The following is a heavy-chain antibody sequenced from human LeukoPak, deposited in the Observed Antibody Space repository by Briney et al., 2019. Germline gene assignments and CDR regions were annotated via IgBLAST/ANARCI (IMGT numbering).Heavy chain of an antibody. Sequence: TGGSLRLSCAASGFTFSGYEMNWVRQAPGKGLEWVSYISSSGSTIYYADSVKGRFTISRDNAKNSLYLQMNSLRAEDTAVYYCARDLGGSYPSCFDYWGQGTLVTVSS. V-gene: IGHV3-48*03. CDR1: GFTFSGYE. J-gene: IGHJ4*02. D-gene: IGHD1-26*01. CDR3: ARDLGGSYPSCFDY. CDR2: ISSSGSTI.